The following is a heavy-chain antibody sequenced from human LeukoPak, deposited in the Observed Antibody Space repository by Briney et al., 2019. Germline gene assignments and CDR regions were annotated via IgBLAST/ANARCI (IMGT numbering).Heavy chain of an antibody. J-gene: IGHJ4*02. CDR3: ARDLGFCSSTSCQTRDGWGSYWVGNYFDY. D-gene: IGHD2-2*01. V-gene: IGHV1-8*01. CDR1: GYTFTSYD. Sequence: ASVKVSCKASGYTFTSYDINWVRQATGQGLEWMGWMNPNSGNTGYAQKFQGRVTMTRNTSISTAYMELSSLRSEDTAVYYCARDLGFCSSTSCQTRDGWGSYWVGNYFDYWGRGPLVTVSS. CDR2: MNPNSGNT.